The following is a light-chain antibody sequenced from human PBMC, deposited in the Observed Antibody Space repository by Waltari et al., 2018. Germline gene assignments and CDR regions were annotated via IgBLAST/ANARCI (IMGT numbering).Light chain of an antibody. Sequence: SVLTQPPSVSEAPGETAKITCGGNEIGRKSVHWYQQKPGQAPVLVVYEDSDRPSGIPGRVSGSSSGNTATLTISRVEVGDEADYYCQVWDSSSDQVVFGGGTKLTVL. J-gene: IGLJ2*01. CDR1: EIGRKS. CDR2: EDS. V-gene: IGLV3-21*02. CDR3: QVWDSSSDQVV.